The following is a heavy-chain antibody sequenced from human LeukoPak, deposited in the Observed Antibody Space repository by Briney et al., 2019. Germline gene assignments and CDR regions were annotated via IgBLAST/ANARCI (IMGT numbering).Heavy chain of an antibody. CDR3: AKDLSKVRGVISDY. CDR1: GFTFSSYA. CDR2: ISGSGGST. J-gene: IGHJ4*02. V-gene: IGHV3-23*01. D-gene: IGHD3-10*01. Sequence: GGSLRLSCAASGFTFSSYAMSWVRQAPGKGLEWVSAISGSGGSTYYADSVKGRFTISRDNSKNTLYLQMNSLRAEDTAVYYCAKDLSKVRGVISDYWGQGTLVTVSS.